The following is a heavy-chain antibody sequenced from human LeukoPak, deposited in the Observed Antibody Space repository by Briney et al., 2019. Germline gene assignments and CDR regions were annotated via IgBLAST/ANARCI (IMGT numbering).Heavy chain of an antibody. CDR3: ARALWFGELLDSGIAFDI. J-gene: IGHJ3*02. V-gene: IGHV4-59*01. CDR1: GASISSYY. D-gene: IGHD3-10*01. Sequence: SETLSLTCTVSGASISSYYWSWIRQSPGKGLEWIGYIYYSGSTNYNPSLKSRVTISVDTSKNQFSLKLSSVTAADTAVYYCARALWFGELLDSGIAFDIWGQGTMATVSS. CDR2: IYYSGST.